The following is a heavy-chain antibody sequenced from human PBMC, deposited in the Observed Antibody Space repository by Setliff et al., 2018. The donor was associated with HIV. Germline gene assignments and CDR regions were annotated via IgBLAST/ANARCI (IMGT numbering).Heavy chain of an antibody. CDR2: INHSGST. CDR3: ARLGPSIDPRWLQYFDY. Sequence: SETLSLTCAVYNGSFSGYYWTWIRQPPGKGLEWIGEINHSGSTNYSPSLKSRVTISVDASRNQFSLRLSSVTAADTAVYYCARLGPSIDPRWLQYFDYWGQGTLVTVSS. CDR1: NGSFSGYY. J-gene: IGHJ4*02. D-gene: IGHD5-12*01. V-gene: IGHV4-34*01.